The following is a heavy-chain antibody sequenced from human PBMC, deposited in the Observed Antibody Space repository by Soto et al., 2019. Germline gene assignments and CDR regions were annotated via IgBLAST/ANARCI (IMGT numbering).Heavy chain of an antibody. CDR3: VSRTVIIFNAFDI. CDR1: GGSFSGYY. V-gene: IGHV4-34*01. Sequence: SETLSLTCAVYGGSFSGYYWTWIRQPPGTGLEWIGEINHSGSTNYNPSLKSRVTISVDTSKNQFSLKLTSVTAADTAVYYCVSRTVIIFNAFDIWGQGTTVTVSS. CDR2: INHSGST. D-gene: IGHD2-21*01. J-gene: IGHJ3*02.